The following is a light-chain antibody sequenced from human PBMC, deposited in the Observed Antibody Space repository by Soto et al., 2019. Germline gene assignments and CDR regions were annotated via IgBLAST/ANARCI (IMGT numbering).Light chain of an antibody. J-gene: IGKJ2*01. CDR2: AAS. V-gene: IGKV1-39*01. Sequence: DIQMTQSPSSLSASVGDRVTITCRASQTIIFYLNWYQQKPGQAPKLLIYAASNLQSGVPSRFSGSGSGTEFPLTISNLQPEDFATYFCQQSYTTPVYTFGQGNKLEIK. CDR3: QQSYTTPVYT. CDR1: QTIIFY.